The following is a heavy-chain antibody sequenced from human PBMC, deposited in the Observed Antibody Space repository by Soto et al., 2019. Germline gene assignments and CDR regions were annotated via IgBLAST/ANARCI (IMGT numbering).Heavy chain of an antibody. CDR1: GFTFSSYG. V-gene: IGHV3-30*18. CDR3: AKELDYGDYGFDY. Sequence: GGSLRLSCAASGFTFSSYGVHWVRQAPGKGLEWVAVISYDGSNKYYADSVKGRFTISRDNSKNTLYLQMNSLRAEDTAVYYCAKELDYGDYGFDYWGQGTLVTVSS. D-gene: IGHD4-17*01. CDR2: ISYDGSNK. J-gene: IGHJ4*02.